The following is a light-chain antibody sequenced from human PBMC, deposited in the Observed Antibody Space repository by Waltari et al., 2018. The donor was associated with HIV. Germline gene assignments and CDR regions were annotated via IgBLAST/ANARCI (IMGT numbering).Light chain of an antibody. CDR3: SSYASSSTPNWV. Sequence: QSALTQPASVSGSPGQSITLSCPGTSSDVGGYTYVSWYQHHPDKTPKPMIYDVSNQPSGVSNRFSGSKSGNTASLTISGLQAEDEADYYCSSYASSSTPNWVFGGGTKLTVL. J-gene: IGLJ3*02. CDR2: DVS. CDR1: SSDVGGYTY. V-gene: IGLV2-14*01.